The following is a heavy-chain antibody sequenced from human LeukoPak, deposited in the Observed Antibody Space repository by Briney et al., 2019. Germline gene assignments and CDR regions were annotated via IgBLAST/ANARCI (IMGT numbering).Heavy chain of an antibody. D-gene: IGHD4-23*01. Sequence: SETLSLTCTVSGGSISSSSYYWGWSRQPPGKGLEWIGSIYYSGSTYYNPSLKSRVTISVDTSKNQFSLKLSSVTAADTAVYYCARGDYGGNKDAFDIWGQGTMVTVSS. CDR1: GGSISSSSYY. V-gene: IGHV4-39*07. J-gene: IGHJ3*02. CDR3: ARGDYGGNKDAFDI. CDR2: IYYSGST.